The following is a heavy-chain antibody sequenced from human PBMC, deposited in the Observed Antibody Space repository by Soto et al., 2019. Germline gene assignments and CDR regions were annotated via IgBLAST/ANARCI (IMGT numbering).Heavy chain of an antibody. CDR3: ARVATGNRYFDD. CDR2: ISGGST. J-gene: IGHJ4*02. V-gene: IGHV3-23*01. D-gene: IGHD4-4*01. Sequence: XGSLRLYCQASRFTLSSYCMGWTRQAPGRGLEWVSDISGGSTYYADSVKGRFTISRDNSRNTLYLQINTLRAEDTAIYYCARVATGNRYFDDWGQGTLVTVSS. CDR1: RFTLSSYC.